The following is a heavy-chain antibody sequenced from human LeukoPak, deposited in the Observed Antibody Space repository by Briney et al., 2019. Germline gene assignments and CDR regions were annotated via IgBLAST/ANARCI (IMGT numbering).Heavy chain of an antibody. V-gene: IGHV3-30*02. CDR3: AGDSDY. CDR1: GFTFNVYD. Sequence: PGGSLRLSCAASGFTFNVYDMHWVRQAPGKGLEWVACIRSDGSNEFYADSLKGRLTISRDNSKNTVYLQMNSLRGEDAAKYFCAGDSDYWGQGTLVTVSS. CDR2: IRSDGSNE. J-gene: IGHJ4*02.